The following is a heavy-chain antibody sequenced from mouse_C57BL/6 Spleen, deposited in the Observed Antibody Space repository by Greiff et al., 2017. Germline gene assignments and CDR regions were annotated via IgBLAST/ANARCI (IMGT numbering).Heavy chain of an antibody. CDR3: ANSGSSYVYFDY. CDR2: IYPGRGST. Sequence: QVQLQQPGAELVKPGASVKMSCKASGYTFTSYWITWVKQRPGQGLEWIGDIYPGRGSTNYNEKFKSKATLTVDTATITAYMQLSSLTSEDSAVYYCANSGSSYVYFDYWGQGTTRTVSS. D-gene: IGHD1-1*01. CDR1: GYTFTSYW. V-gene: IGHV1-55*01. J-gene: IGHJ2*01.